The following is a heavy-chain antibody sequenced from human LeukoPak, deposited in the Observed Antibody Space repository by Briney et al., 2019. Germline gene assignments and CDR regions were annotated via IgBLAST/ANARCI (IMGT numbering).Heavy chain of an antibody. CDR3: ARDGRPRHFDY. V-gene: IGHV3-74*01. CDR1: GFTFSNYW. CDR2: INSDGSST. J-gene: IGHJ4*02. D-gene: IGHD1-1*01. Sequence: GGSLRLSCAASGFTFSNYWMHWVRQAPGKGLVWVSRINSDGSSTSYADSVKGRFTISRDNAKNTVYLQMNSLRAEDTAVYYCARDGRPRHFDYWGQGTLVTVSS.